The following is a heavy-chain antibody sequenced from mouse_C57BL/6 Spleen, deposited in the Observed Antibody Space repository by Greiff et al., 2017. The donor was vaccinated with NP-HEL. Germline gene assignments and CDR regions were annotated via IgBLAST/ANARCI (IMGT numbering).Heavy chain of an antibody. CDR1: GYTFTDYY. D-gene: IGHD1-1*01. Sequence: VQLQQSGPELVKPGASVKISCKASGYTFTDYYMNWVKQSHGKSLEWIGDINPNNGGTSYNQKFKGKATLTVDKSSSTAYMELRSLTSEDSAFYYCARSYITTVVAPYAMDYWGQGTSVTVSS. CDR3: ARSYITTVVAPYAMDY. J-gene: IGHJ4*01. V-gene: IGHV1-26*01. CDR2: INPNNGGT.